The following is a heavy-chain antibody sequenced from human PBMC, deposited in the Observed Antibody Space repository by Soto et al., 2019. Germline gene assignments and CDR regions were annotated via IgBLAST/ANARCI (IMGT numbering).Heavy chain of an antibody. J-gene: IGHJ6*03. CDR3: ARESGDATPTLDYYYLYVDV. V-gene: IGHV1-2*04. CDR2: INRNSGVT. Sequence: QVQLVQSGAEVKKPGASVTVSCRASGDTFTGYYMHWVRQAPGQWLEWMGWINRNSGVTKYAQKFKGWVTMTRDTSIRTVYMELSRLRSDDTAVYYCARESGDATPTLDYYYLYVDVRGTGTKVTVSS. D-gene: IGHD2-2*01. CDR1: GDTFTGYY.